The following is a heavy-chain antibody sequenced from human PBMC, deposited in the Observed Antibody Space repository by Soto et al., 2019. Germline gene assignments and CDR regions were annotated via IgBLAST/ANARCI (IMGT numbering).Heavy chain of an antibody. D-gene: IGHD2-15*01. V-gene: IGHV2-70*17. CDR1: GFSLSSYGMC. CDR2: IDWDDAK. CDR3: ARIHRYGGRGVDFDY. Sequence: SGPTLVNPTQTLTLTCTFSGFSLSSYGMCVSWIRQPPGKALEWLARIDWDDAKFYNTSLRSRLTISRDTSKNQVVLTMTNMDPEDTATYYCARIHRYGGRGVDFDYWGQRTLVTVSS. J-gene: IGHJ4*02.